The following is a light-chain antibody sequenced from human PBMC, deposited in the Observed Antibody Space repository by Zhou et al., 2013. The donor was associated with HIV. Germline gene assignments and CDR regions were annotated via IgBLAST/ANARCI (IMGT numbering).Light chain of an antibody. CDR3: CSYAGSSTWV. V-gene: IGLV2-23*02. CDR2: DVD. Sequence: QSALTQPASVSGSPGQSVTISCTGTDNDVGGYNYVSWYQQLPGKAPKLMIYDVDKRPSGVSNRFSGSKSGNTASLTISGLQAEDEADYYCCSYAGSSTWVFGGGTKLTVL. CDR1: DNDVGGYNY. J-gene: IGLJ3*02.